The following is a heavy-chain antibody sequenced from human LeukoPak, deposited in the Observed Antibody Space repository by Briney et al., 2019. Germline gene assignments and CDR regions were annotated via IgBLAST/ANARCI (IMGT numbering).Heavy chain of an antibody. CDR2: ISYDGSNK. Sequence: GGSLRLSCAASGFTFSSYAMHWVRQAPGKGLEWVAVISYDGSNKYYADSEKGRFTISRDNSKNTLYLQMNSLRAEDTAVYYCARDRIAAAGPSFLFNYWGQGTLVTVSS. J-gene: IGHJ4*02. CDR3: ARDRIAAAGPSFLFNY. CDR1: GFTFSSYA. D-gene: IGHD6-13*01. V-gene: IGHV3-30-3*01.